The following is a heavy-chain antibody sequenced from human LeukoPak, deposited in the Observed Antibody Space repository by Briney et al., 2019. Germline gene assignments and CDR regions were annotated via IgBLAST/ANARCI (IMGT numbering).Heavy chain of an antibody. Sequence: SVKVSCKASGGTFSSYAISWVRQAPGQGLEWMGRIIPIFGTANYAQKFQGRVTITADESTSTAYMELSSLRSEDTAVYYCARTSITIFGVATYGWFDPWGQGTLVTVSS. J-gene: IGHJ5*02. CDR1: GGTFSSYA. V-gene: IGHV1-69*15. CDR2: IIPIFGTA. CDR3: ARTSITIFGVATYGWFDP. D-gene: IGHD3-3*01.